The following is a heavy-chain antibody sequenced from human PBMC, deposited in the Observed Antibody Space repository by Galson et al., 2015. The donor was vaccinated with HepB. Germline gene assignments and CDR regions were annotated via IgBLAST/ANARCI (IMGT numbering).Heavy chain of an antibody. CDR3: ARHGPVAVDWSPLDY. V-gene: IGHV5-10-1*01. CDR1: GYSFTSYW. CDR2: IDPSDSYT. J-gene: IGHJ4*02. Sequence: QSGAEVTKPGESLRISCKGSGYSFTSYWISWVRQMPGKGLEWMGRIDPSDSYTNYSPSFHGHVTISADKSISTAYLQWSSLKASDTAMYYRARHGPVAVDWSPLDYWGQGTLVTVSS. D-gene: IGHD3-9*01.